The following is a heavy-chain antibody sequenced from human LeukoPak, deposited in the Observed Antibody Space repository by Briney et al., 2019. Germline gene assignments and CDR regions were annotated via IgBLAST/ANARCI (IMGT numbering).Heavy chain of an antibody. Sequence: ASVKVSCKASGYTFTSYYMHWVRQAPGQGLEWMGIINPSGGSTSYAQKFQGRVTMTRDMSTSTVYMELSSLRSEDTAVYHCARDTSSKRFLEWLSGFDYWGQGTLVTVSS. CDR2: INPSGGST. CDR3: ARDTSSKRFLEWLSGFDY. CDR1: GYTFTSYY. J-gene: IGHJ4*02. V-gene: IGHV1-46*01. D-gene: IGHD3-3*01.